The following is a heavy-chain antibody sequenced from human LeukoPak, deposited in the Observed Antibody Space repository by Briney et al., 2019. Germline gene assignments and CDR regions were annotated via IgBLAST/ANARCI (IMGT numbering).Heavy chain of an antibody. V-gene: IGHV3-72*01. CDR1: GFTFSDYH. CDR2: TRNKAHSYTT. J-gene: IGHJ4*02. Sequence: GGSLRLSCAASGFTFSDYHMDWVRQTPGKGLEWVGRTRNKAHSYTTEYAASVKGRFTISRDDSKNSLYLQMNSLKTEDTAVFHCAISAPSICRSTSCYGYSFDYWGQGTVVTVSS. D-gene: IGHD2-2*01. CDR3: AISAPSICRSTSCYGYSFDY.